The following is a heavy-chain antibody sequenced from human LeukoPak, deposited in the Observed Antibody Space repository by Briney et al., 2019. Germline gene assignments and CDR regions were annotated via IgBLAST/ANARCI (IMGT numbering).Heavy chain of an antibody. J-gene: IGHJ3*02. CDR2: INPNSGGT. CDR1: GYTFTGYY. Sequence: ASVKVSCKASGYTFTGYYMHWVRQAPGQGLEWMGWINPNSGGTNYAQKFQGRVTISADKSISTAYLQWSSLKASDTAMYYCARTTLDAFDIWGQGTMVTVSS. D-gene: IGHD3/OR15-3a*01. V-gene: IGHV1-2*02. CDR3: ARTTLDAFDI.